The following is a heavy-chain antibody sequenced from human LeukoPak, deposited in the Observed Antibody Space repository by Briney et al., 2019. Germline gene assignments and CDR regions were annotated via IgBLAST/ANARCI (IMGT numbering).Heavy chain of an antibody. CDR2: IYPGDSHT. CDR1: GYSFTSYW. CDR3: ATRPAVASIAHFEY. V-gene: IGHV5-51*01. J-gene: IGHJ4*02. D-gene: IGHD5-12*01. Sequence: GESLKTSCKGSGYSFTSYWIGWVRQMPGKGLEWMGIIYPGDSHTVYSPSFQGQVTISADKSISTAYLQWSSLKASDTAMYYCATRPAVASIAHFEYWGQGTLVTVSS.